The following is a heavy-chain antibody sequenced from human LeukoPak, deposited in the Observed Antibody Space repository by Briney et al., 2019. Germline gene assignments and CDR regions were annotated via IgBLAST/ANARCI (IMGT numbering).Heavy chain of an antibody. D-gene: IGHD3-3*01. J-gene: IGHJ4*02. Sequence: PGGTLRLSCAASGFTFSSYSMNWVRQAPGKGLEWVSSISSSSSYIYYADSVKGRFTISRDNAKNSLYLQMNSLRAEDTAVYYCARDSLRFLRDFDYWGQGTLVTVSS. CDR1: GFTFSSYS. CDR3: ARDSLRFLRDFDY. V-gene: IGHV3-21*01. CDR2: ISSSSSYI.